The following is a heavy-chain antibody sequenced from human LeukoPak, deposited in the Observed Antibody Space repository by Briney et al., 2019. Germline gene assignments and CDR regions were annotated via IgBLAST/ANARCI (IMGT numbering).Heavy chain of an antibody. D-gene: IGHD6-13*01. CDR2: INHSGST. CDR1: GGSFSGYY. J-gene: IGHJ4*02. V-gene: IGHV4-34*01. CDR3: ARDRGAAAGTWEYYFDY. Sequence: SETLSLTCAVYGGSFSGYYWSWIRQPPGKGLEWIGEINHSGSTNYNPSLKSRVTISVDTSKNQFSLKLSSVTAADTAVYYCARDRGAAAGTWEYYFDYWGQGTLVTVSS.